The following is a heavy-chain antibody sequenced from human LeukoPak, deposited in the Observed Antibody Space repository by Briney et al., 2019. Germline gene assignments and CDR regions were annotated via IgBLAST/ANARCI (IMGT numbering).Heavy chain of an antibody. CDR2: IYYSGST. V-gene: IGHV4-59*01. CDR3: ARPYSSTWYGAFHI. CDR1: GDSISSYY. D-gene: IGHD6-13*01. Sequence: PSETLSLTCTVSGDSISSYYWSWIRQPPGKGLEWIGYIYYSGSTNYNPSLKSRVAISVDTSKNQFSLKLSSVTAADTALYYCARPYSSTWYGAFHIWGQGTMVTVSS. J-gene: IGHJ3*02.